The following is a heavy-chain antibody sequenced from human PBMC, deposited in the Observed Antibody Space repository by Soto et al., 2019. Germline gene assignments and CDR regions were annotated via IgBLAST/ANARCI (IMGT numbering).Heavy chain of an antibody. V-gene: IGHV3-23*01. D-gene: IGHD1-1*01. CDR2: ISGSGDDT. CDR1: GFTLSDYW. CDR3: ANPIPKTGTTFGF. J-gene: IGHJ4*02. Sequence: PGGSLRLSCAASGFTLSDYWMHWVRQVPGKGLQWVSRISGSGDDTSYADSMKGRFTISRDNSKDTLCLQINSLRAEDTAVYYCANPIPKTGTTFGFWGQGTLVTVSS.